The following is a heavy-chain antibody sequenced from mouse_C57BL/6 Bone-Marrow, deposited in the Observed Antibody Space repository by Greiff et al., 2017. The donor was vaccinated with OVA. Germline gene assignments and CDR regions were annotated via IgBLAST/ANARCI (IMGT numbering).Heavy chain of an antibody. V-gene: IGHV1-81*01. CDR3: AKGDHYGSGAY. Sequence: QVQLQQSGAELARPGASVKLSCKASGYTFTSYGISWVKQRTGQGLEWIGEIYPRSGNTYYNEKFKGKATLTADKSSSTAYMELRSLTSEDSAVYFCAKGDHYGSGAYWGQGTLVTVSA. CDR2: IYPRSGNT. CDR1: GYTFTSYG. J-gene: IGHJ3*01. D-gene: IGHD1-1*01.